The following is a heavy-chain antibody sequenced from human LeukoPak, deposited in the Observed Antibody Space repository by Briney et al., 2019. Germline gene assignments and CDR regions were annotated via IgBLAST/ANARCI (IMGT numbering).Heavy chain of an antibody. J-gene: IGHJ5*02. CDR3: AGVDSGSYYWFDP. CDR2: IYYTGST. D-gene: IGHD1-26*01. Sequence: PSETLSLTCSVSGGSISSSPYYWGWVRQPPGKGLEWIGTIYYTGSTYYTPSLKSRVTISIDTSKNHFSLRLSSVTAADTAVYFCAGVDSGSYYWFDPWAREPWSPSPQ. V-gene: IGHV4-39*02. CDR1: GGSISSSPYY.